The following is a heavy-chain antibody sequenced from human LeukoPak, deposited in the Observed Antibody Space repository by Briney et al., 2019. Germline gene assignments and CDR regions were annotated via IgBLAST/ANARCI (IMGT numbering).Heavy chain of an antibody. V-gene: IGHV4-34*01. J-gene: IGHJ6*03. Sequence: PSETLSLTCAVYVGSFSGYYWSWIRQPPGKGLEWIGEINHSGSTNYNPSLKSRVTISVDTSKNQFSLKLTSVTAADTAVYYCARRADYSSPFYYYYYMDVWGKGTTVTVSS. CDR2: INHSGST. CDR3: ARRADYSSPFYYYYYMDV. D-gene: IGHD6-13*01. CDR1: VGSFSGYY.